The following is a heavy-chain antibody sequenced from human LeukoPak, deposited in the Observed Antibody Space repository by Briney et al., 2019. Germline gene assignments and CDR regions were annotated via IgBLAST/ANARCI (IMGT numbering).Heavy chain of an antibody. CDR2: ISSSSSYI. D-gene: IGHD3-22*01. CDR1: GFTFSSYS. CDR3: ASPFNYYDSSGYYY. Sequence: PGGSLRLSCAASGFTFSSYSMNWVRQAPGKGLEWVSSISSSSSYIYYADSVKGRFTISRDNAKNSLYLQMNSLRAEDTAVYYCASPFNYYDSSGYYYWGQGTLVTVSS. V-gene: IGHV3-21*01. J-gene: IGHJ4*02.